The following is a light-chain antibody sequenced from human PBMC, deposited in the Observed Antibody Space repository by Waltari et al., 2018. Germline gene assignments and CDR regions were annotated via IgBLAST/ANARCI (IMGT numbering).Light chain of an antibody. Sequence: EIVLTQSPGTLSLSPGERATVPCRASQSVSSSYLAWYQHKPGQAPRLVIYGASSRAAGIPDRFSGSGSGTDFTLTISRLEPEDFAVYYCQQYGTSPPLTFGGGTKVEIK. CDR1: QSVSSSY. CDR3: QQYGTSPPLT. J-gene: IGKJ4*01. V-gene: IGKV3-20*01. CDR2: GAS.